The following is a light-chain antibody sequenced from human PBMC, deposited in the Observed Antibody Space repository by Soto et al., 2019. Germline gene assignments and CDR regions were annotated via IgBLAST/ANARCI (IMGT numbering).Light chain of an antibody. CDR1: QGISNY. V-gene: IGKV1-27*01. Sequence: VTMSLSSVSTSVGDRVTITCRASQGISNYLAWYQQKPGKVPKLLIYAASTLQSGVPSRFSGSGSGTDFTLTISSLQPEDVARYYCQEYNCAPWTFGHVTKVDIK. J-gene: IGKJ1*01. CDR3: QEYNCAPWT. CDR2: AAS.